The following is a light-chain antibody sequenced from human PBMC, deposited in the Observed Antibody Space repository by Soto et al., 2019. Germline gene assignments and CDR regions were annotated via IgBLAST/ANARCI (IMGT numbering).Light chain of an antibody. CDR2: DAS. CDR3: QQYHNWPPT. Sequence: EIVVTQSPATLSVSPGERATLSCRASQSISDNLACYQQKPGQAPRLLIYDASTRAAGVPARFSGSGSGTEFTLTISSLQSEDFAVYYYQQYHNWPPTFGQGTKVEIK. CDR1: QSISDN. J-gene: IGKJ1*01. V-gene: IGKV3-15*01.